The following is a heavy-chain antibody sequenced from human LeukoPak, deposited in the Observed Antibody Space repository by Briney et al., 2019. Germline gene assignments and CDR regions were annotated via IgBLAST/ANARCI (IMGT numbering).Heavy chain of an antibody. D-gene: IGHD2-21*02. CDR1: GFTFSNAW. V-gene: IGHV3-15*01. CDR3: TTDCGGDCYLGDFDY. CDR2: IKSKTDGGTT. Sequence: GGSLRLSCAASGFTFSNAWMSWVRQAPGKGLEWVGRIKSKTDGGTTDYAAPVKGRFTISRDDSKNTLYLQMNSLKTEDTAVYYCTTDCGGDCYLGDFDYWGQGTLVTVSS. J-gene: IGHJ4*02.